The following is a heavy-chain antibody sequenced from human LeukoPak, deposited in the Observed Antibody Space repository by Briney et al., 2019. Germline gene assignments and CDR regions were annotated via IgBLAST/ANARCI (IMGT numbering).Heavy chain of an antibody. J-gene: IGHJ5*02. V-gene: IGHV4-59*01. CDR1: GGSISSYY. CDR2: IYYSGST. Sequence: SETLSLTCTVSGGSISSYYWSWIRQPPGKGLEWIGYIYYSGSTNYNPSLKSRVTISVDTSKNQFSLKLSSVTAADTAVYYCARERTIFGVVSNWFDPWGQGTLVTVSS. D-gene: IGHD3-3*01. CDR3: ARERTIFGVVSNWFDP.